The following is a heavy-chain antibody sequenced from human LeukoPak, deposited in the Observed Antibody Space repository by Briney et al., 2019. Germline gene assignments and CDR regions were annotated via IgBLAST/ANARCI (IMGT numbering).Heavy chain of an antibody. J-gene: IGHJ2*01. CDR3: AKGGIMQSSSPGLQYFDL. CDR1: GSTFSSYA. D-gene: IGHD6-6*01. CDR2: IGDSGGST. Sequence: PGGSLRLSCAASGSTFSSYAMSWVRQAPGKGLEWVSVIGDSGGSTYYADSVKGRFTISRDNSKNTLYLQINSLRAEDTAVYYCAKGGIMQSSSPGLQYFDLWGRGTLVSVSS. V-gene: IGHV3-23*01.